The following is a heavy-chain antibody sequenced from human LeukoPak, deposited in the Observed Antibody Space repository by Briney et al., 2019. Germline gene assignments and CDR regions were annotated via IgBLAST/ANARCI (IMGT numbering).Heavy chain of an antibody. D-gene: IGHD3-16*01. J-gene: IGHJ4*02. CDR2: IYYSGST. V-gene: IGHV4-59*01. Sequence: SETLSLTCTVSGGSISSYYWSWIRQPPGKGLEWIGYIYYSGSTNYNPSLKSRVTISVDTSKNQFSLKLSSVTAADTAVYYCAREREGGFDYWGQGTLVTVSS. CDR3: AREREGGFDY. CDR1: GGSISSYY.